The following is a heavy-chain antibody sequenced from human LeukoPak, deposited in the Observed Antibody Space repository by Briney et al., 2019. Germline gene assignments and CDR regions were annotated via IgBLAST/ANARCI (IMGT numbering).Heavy chain of an antibody. CDR3: ASRGY. J-gene: IGHJ4*02. CDR2: IYTSGST. Sequence: SETLSLTCTVSGGSISSGSYYWSWIRQPAGKGLEWIGRIYTSGSTNYNPSLKSRVTISVDTSKNQFSLKLSSVTAADTAVYYCASRGYWGQGTLVTVSS. CDR1: GGSISSGSYY. D-gene: IGHD3-10*01. V-gene: IGHV4-61*02.